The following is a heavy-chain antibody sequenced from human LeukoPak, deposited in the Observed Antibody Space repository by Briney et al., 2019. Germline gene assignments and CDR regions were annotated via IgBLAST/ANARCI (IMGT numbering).Heavy chain of an antibody. CDR1: GDSISGYY. V-gene: IGHV4-4*07. D-gene: IGHD4-23*01. J-gene: IGHJ4*02. CDR3: AREASVETHSGYYYDY. Sequence: PSETLSLTRTVSGDSISGYYWGWIRQPAGKGLEWIGRIYSSGSTDFNPSLKSRVTMSVDTSKSQFSLTLNSVSAADTAVYFCAREASVETHSGYYYDYWGPGALVTVSS. CDR2: IYSSGST.